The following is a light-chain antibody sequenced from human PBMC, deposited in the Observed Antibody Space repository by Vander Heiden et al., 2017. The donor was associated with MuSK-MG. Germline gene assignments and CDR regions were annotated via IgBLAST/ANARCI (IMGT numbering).Light chain of an antibody. Sequence: IVMTQSPVTLSVSPGERATLSCRASQSVTSNLAWYQQKPGQAPRLLIYGASTRASGIPARFSGSGSGTEFTLTISSGQSEDFAIYSCQQHNDWPPLTFGGGTRVEMK. CDR3: QQHNDWPPLT. V-gene: IGKV3-15*01. CDR2: GAS. J-gene: IGKJ4*01. CDR1: QSVTSN.